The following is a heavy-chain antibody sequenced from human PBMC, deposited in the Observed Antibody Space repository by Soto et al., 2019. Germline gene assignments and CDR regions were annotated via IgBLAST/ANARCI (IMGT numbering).Heavy chain of an antibody. Sequence: PSETLSLTCAVSSFSISSGYYWGWVRQPPGKGLEWIGSIYHSGTTNYSPSLKSRVTISIDTSKNQFSLTLRSVTAADAAVYYCASCVSTVCYPPWGLQFFDLWGQGSLVTVSS. CDR1: SFSISSGYY. CDR3: ASCVSTVCYPPWGLQFFDL. J-gene: IGHJ4*02. CDR2: IYHSGTT. V-gene: IGHV4-38-2*01. D-gene: IGHD2-2*01.